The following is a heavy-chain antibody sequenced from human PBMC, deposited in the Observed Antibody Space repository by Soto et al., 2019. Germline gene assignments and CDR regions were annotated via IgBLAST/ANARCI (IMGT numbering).Heavy chain of an antibody. CDR2: IFGADET. Sequence: EVQLVETGGDLIQPGGSLRLSCAASGFSVTASNMNWVRQAPGKGLEWVSVIFGADETYYADSVRGRFTISRDNSKNTVYVQMDSLRTEDTALYYCARGGFDWGQGTLVTVSS. V-gene: IGHV3-53*02. J-gene: IGHJ4*02. CDR1: GFSVTASN. CDR3: ARGGFD. D-gene: IGHD3-16*01.